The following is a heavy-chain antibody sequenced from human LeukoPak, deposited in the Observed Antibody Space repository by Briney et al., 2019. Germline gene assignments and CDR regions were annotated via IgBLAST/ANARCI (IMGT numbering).Heavy chain of an antibody. CDR2: ISADNGNT. V-gene: IGHV1-18*01. D-gene: IGHD5-18*01. J-gene: IGHJ4*02. CDR1: GYTFTRYG. CDR3: ARGGRGYSYGRELDY. Sequence: GESLKVSCKASGYTFTRYGINWVRQAPGQGPEWMGWISADNGNTYYIQRLQGRVTMATDTSTSTAYMELRSLRSDDTAVYYCARGGRGYSYGRELDYWGQGTLVTVSS.